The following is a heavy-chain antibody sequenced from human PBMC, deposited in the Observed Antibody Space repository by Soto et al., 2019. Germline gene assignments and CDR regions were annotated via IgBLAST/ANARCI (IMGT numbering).Heavy chain of an antibody. CDR1: GNTFTGHF. V-gene: IGHV1-2*04. CDR3: ATNDGGGSGSHLNY. Sequence: GASVKVSCKASGNTFTGHFVHWVRQAPGQGLEWMGWINPKNGATNYAQNFQDWVTMTRDTSTTTAYMEVRRLRSDDTAVYYCATNDGGGSGSHLNYWGRGTLVTVSS. J-gene: IGHJ4*02. D-gene: IGHD6-19*01. CDR2: INPKNGAT.